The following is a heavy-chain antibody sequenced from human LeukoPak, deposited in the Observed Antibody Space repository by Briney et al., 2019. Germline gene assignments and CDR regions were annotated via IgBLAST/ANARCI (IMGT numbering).Heavy chain of an antibody. CDR1: GGTFSSYA. Sequence: GSSVKVSCKASGGTFSSYAISWVRQAPGQGLEWMGRIIPILGIANYAQKFQGRVTITADKSTSTAYMELSSLRSEDTAVYYCARVGYCSGGSCYSGYYYGTDVWGQGTTVTVSS. J-gene: IGHJ6*02. V-gene: IGHV1-69*04. CDR3: ARVGYCSGGSCYSGYYYGTDV. CDR2: IIPILGIA. D-gene: IGHD2-15*01.